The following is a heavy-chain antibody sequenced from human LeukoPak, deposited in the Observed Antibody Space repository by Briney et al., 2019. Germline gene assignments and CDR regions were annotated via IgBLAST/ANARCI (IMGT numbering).Heavy chain of an antibody. CDR3: ATGTITHTRDP. V-gene: IGHV1-2*02. CDR2: INPYSGAT. D-gene: IGHD1-14*01. Sequence: ASVNVTFLASGYTSTDFYLNWVRQAPGQGLEWMGWINPYSGATINAQRFQGRVSLTWDTSIGTGHMELTRLTSDDTAVYYCATGTITHTRDPWGQGTLVAVSS. J-gene: IGHJ5*02. CDR1: GYTSTDFY.